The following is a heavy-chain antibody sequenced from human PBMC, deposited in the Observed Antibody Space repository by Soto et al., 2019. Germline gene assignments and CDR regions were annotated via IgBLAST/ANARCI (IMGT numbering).Heavy chain of an antibody. Sequence: PSETLSLTCTVSGGSISSGGYYWSWIRQHPGRGLEWIGYIYYSGSTYYNPSLKSRVTISVDTSKNQFSLKLSSVTAADTAVYYCARDGSMYYYDSSGYYLLYFDYWGQGTLVTVSS. CDR1: GGSISSGGYY. CDR2: IYYSGST. CDR3: ARDGSMYYYDSSGYYLLYFDY. J-gene: IGHJ4*02. D-gene: IGHD3-22*01. V-gene: IGHV4-31*03.